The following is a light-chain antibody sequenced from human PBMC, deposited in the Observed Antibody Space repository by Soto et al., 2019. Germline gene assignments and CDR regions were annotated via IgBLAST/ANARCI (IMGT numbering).Light chain of an antibody. CDR2: AAS. CDR3: QQVDTYPVT. J-gene: IGKJ3*01. V-gene: IGKV1-9*01. CDR1: QGIRSH. Sequence: DIQLTQSPSFLAASVGDRVTITCRASQGIRSHLAWYQQKPGKAPKLLIYAASTLQTGVASRFSGSGSGTEFTLSISSLQPEDFGTYYCQQVDTYPVTFGPGTKVDIK.